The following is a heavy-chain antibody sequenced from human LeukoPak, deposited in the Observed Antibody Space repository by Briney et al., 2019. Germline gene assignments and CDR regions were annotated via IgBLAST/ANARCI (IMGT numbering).Heavy chain of an antibody. V-gene: IGHV3-53*01. J-gene: IGHJ5*02. CDR2: IYSGGST. Sequence: PGGSLRLSCAASGFTVSSNYMSWVRQAPGKGLEWVSVIYSGGSTYYADSVKGRFTISRDNSKNTLYVQVNSLGTEDTAAYYCAKCSTSAYTTGWCNWIDPWGQGTLVTVSS. CDR3: AKCSTSAYTTGWCNWIDP. D-gene: IGHD6-19*01. CDR1: GFTVSSNY.